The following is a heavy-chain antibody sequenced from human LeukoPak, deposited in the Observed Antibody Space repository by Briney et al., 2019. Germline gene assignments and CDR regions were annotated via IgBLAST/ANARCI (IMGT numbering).Heavy chain of an antibody. V-gene: IGHV4-39*01. D-gene: IGHD3-10*01. CDR3: ASIIGSGKLFDY. CDR1: GGSISSSSYY. J-gene: IGHJ4*02. CDR2: IYYSGST. Sequence: SGTLSLTCTVSGGSISSSSYYWGWIRQPPGKGLEWIGSIYYSGSTYYNPSLKSRVTISVDTSKNQFSLKLSSVTAADTAVYYCASIIGSGKLFDYWGQGTLVTVSS.